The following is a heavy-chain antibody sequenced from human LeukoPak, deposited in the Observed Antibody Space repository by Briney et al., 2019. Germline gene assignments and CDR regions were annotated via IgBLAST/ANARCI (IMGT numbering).Heavy chain of an antibody. CDR2: ISSSGSTI. D-gene: IGHD3-16*02. CDR3: ARGHDYVWGSYRYKEPYGFDY. CDR1: GVTFSSDA. Sequence: PGGSLRLSCAASGVTFSSDAMSWIRQAPGKGLEWVSYISSSGSTIYYADSGKGRFTISRDNAKNSLYLQMNSLRAEDTAVYYCARGHDYVWGSYRYKEPYGFDYWGQGTLVTVSS. V-gene: IGHV3-11*01. J-gene: IGHJ4*02.